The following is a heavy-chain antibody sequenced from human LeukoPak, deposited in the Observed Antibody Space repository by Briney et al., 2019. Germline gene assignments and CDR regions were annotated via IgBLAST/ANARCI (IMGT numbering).Heavy chain of an antibody. D-gene: IGHD5-12*01. CDR1: GGSISSYY. CDR3: ARIDAGYSGYDLWFDP. V-gene: IGHV4-59*01. J-gene: IGHJ5*02. CDR2: IYYSGST. Sequence: SETLSLTCTVSGGSISSYYWSWIRQPPGKGLEWIGHIYYSGSTNYNPSLKSRVSISVDTSKNQFSLKVRSVTAADTAVYYCARIDAGYSGYDLWFDPWGQGTLVTVSS.